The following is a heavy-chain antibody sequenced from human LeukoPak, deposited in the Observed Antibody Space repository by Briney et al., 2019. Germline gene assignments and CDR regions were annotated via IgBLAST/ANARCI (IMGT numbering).Heavy chain of an antibody. CDR1: GYSLTSYW. CDR2: IYPGDSDI. CDR3: VRHTDYWFDS. Sequence: GESLKISCKGSGYSLTSYWIGWVRQMPGKGLEWMGIIYPGDSDIRYSPSFQGQVTISADKSITTAYLQWSSLKASDTAMYYCVRHTDYWFDSWGQGTLVTVSS. V-gene: IGHV5-51*01. J-gene: IGHJ5*01. D-gene: IGHD2-21*02.